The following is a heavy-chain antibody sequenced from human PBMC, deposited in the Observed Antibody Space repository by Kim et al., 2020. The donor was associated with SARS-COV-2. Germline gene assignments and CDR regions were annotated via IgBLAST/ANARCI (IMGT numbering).Heavy chain of an antibody. CDR3: ARDRRATVTTVPSPYFDY. CDR1: GFTFSSYG. J-gene: IGHJ4*02. CDR2: ISHDGSVV. V-gene: IGHV3-33*05. Sequence: GGSLRLSCAASGFTFSSYGMHWVRQAPGKGLEWVAFISHDGSVVYYGSSVRGRSTISRDNSKNTLYLQMKGPRAEDTALYYCARDRRATVTTVPSPYFDYWGQGTLVTVSA. D-gene: IGHD4-17*01.